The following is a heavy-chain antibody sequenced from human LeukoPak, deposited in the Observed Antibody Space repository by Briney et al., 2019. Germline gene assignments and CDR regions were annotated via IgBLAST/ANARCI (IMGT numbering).Heavy chain of an antibody. CDR1: GGSFSGYY. CDR3: ARDTGVGFGNWFDP. J-gene: IGHJ5*02. CDR2: INHSGST. D-gene: IGHD3-10*01. V-gene: IGHV4-34*01. Sequence: PSETLSLTCAVYGGSFSGYYWSWIRQPPGKGLEWIGEINHSGSTNYNPSLKSRVTISVDTSKNQFSLKLSSVTAADTAVYYCARDTGVGFGNWFDPWGQGTLVTVSS.